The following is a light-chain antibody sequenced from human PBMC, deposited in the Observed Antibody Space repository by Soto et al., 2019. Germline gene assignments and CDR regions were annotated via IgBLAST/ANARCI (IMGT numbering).Light chain of an antibody. V-gene: IGKV3-11*01. CDR3: QQRSNWPRLT. CDR2: DAS. Sequence: EIVLTQSPATLSLSPGERATLSCRASQSVRSNLAWYQQKPGQAPRLLIYDASTRDTGIPARFSGSGSGTEFTLTISSLQSEDYAVYYCQQRSNWPRLTFGGGTKVDIK. CDR1: QSVRSN. J-gene: IGKJ4*01.